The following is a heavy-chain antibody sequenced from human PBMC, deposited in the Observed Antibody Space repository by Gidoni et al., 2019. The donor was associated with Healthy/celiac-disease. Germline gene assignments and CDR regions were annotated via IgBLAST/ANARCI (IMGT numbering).Heavy chain of an antibody. J-gene: IGHJ3*02. CDR1: GFTFSSYA. Sequence: EVQLLESGGGLVQPGGSLRLSCAASGFTFSSYAMSWVRQAPGTGLEWVSAISGSGGSTYYADAVKGRFTISRDNSKNTLYLQMNSLRAEDTAVYYCAKDLRDTAMVQYDAFDIWGQGTMVTVSS. D-gene: IGHD5-18*01. CDR3: AKDLRDTAMVQYDAFDI. CDR2: ISGSGGST. V-gene: IGHV3-23*01.